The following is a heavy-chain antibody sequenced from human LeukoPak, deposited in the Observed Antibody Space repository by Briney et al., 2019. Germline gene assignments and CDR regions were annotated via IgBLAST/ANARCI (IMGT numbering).Heavy chain of an antibody. Sequence: PSETLSLTCTVSGDSISTRDYYWGWIRQPPGKELEWIGSIYYSGRTYYKSSLKSRVTMSVDTSMNQFSLKLSSVTAADTAVYYCARPGYGDYFDYWGQGTLVTVSS. J-gene: IGHJ4*02. CDR3: ARPGYGDYFDY. CDR1: GDSISTRDYY. V-gene: IGHV4-39*01. D-gene: IGHD4-17*01. CDR2: IYYSGRT.